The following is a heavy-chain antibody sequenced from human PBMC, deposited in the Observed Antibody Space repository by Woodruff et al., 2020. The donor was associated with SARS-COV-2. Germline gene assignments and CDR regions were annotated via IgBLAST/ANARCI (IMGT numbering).Heavy chain of an antibody. CDR3: AISMTPAGTHVAFDI. CDR2: NTNSGGA. J-gene: IGHJ3*02. V-gene: IGHV1-2*02. D-gene: IGHD2-2*01. Sequence: NTNSGGARLAQRLQGRVTMTRDTSINTAYMELSSLRSDDTAVYFCAISMTPAGTHVAFDIWGQGTRVTVSS.